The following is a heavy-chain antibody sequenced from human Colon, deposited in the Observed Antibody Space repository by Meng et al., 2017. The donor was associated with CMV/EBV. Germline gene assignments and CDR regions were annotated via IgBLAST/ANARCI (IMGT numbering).Heavy chain of an antibody. D-gene: IGHD4-17*01. CDR3: ARDYFMVGTVTNFDY. Sequence: GESLKISCSASGFNFSTYSMAWVRQAPGKGLEWVSSISSSSSYIYYADSVKGRFTISRDNAKNSLYLQMNSLRAEDTAVYYCARDYFMVGTVTNFDYWGQGTLVTVSS. CDR2: ISSSSSYI. J-gene: IGHJ4*02. V-gene: IGHV3-21*01. CDR1: GFNFSTYS.